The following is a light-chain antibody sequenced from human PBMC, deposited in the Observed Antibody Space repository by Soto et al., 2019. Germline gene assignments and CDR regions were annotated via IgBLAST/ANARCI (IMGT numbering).Light chain of an antibody. Sequence: QSVLTQPPSVSGAPGQRVTISCTGSSSNIGASYAVLWYQQLPGTAPKLLIYGNSNRPSGVPDRFSGSKSGTSASLAITGLQAEDEADYYCQSYDSSLSGSVFGGGTKLTVL. CDR3: QSYDSSLSGSV. J-gene: IGLJ3*02. CDR2: GNS. CDR1: SSNIGASYA. V-gene: IGLV1-40*01.